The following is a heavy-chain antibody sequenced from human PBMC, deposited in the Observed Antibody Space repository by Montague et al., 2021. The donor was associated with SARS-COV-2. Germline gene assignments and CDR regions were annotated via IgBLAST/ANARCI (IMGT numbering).Heavy chain of an antibody. Sequence: TRSLTCAVSGGTISSSTYYWVWIRQPPGKGLEWVGTIFYSGSAYYNPSLKSRVTVSVDTSKNQFSLKLSSVTAADTAVYYCATHQSGTMMAYWGQGTLVTVPS. CDR2: IFYSGSA. CDR3: ATHQSGTMMAY. J-gene: IGHJ4*02. V-gene: IGHV4-39*01. D-gene: IGHD3-22*01. CDR1: GGTISSSTYY.